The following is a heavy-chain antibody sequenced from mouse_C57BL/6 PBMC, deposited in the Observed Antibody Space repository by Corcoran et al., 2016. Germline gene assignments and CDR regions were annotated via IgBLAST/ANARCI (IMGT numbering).Heavy chain of an antibody. D-gene: IGHD1-1*01. CDR3: ARSPNYYGSSFDY. Sequence: QIQLVQSGPELKKPGETVKISCKASGYTFTTYGMSWVKQAPGKGLKWMGWINTYSGVPTYADDFKGRFAFSLETSASTAYLQINNLKNEDTATYFCARSPNYYGSSFDYWGQGTTLTVSS. V-gene: IGHV9-3*01. CDR1: GYTFTTYG. J-gene: IGHJ2*01. CDR2: INTYSGVP.